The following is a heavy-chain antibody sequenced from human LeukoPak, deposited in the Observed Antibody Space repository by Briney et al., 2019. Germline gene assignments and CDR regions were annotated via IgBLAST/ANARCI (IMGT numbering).Heavy chain of an antibody. CDR3: AKDVGATRGYYFDY. V-gene: IGHV3-23*01. D-gene: IGHD1-26*01. J-gene: IGHJ4*02. CDR2: ISNSGGNT. Sequence: GGSLRLSCAASKFTFSNYAMSWVRQAPGKGLEWVSAISNSGGNTYYADSVKGRFTISRDNSKNTLYLQMNSLRAEDAAVYYCAKDVGATRGYYFDYWGQGTLVTVSS. CDR1: KFTFSNYA.